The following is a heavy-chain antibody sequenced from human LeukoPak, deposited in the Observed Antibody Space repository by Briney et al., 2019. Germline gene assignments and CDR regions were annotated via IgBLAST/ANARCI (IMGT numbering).Heavy chain of an antibody. Sequence: ASVKVSFKASGFTFTSHGISWGRQGPGQGLEWVGWISAYNGNTNYAQKLQGRVTMTTDTSTSTAYMELRSLRSDDTAVYYCARVDDYVWGRGYFDYWGQGTLVTVSS. CDR1: GFTFTSHG. V-gene: IGHV1-18*01. J-gene: IGHJ4*02. CDR3: ARVDDYVWGRGYFDY. D-gene: IGHD3-16*01. CDR2: ISAYNGNT.